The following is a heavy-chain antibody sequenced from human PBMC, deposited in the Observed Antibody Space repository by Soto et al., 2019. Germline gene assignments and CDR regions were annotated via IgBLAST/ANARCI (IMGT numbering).Heavy chain of an antibody. Sequence: QVQLVESGGGVVQPGRSLRLSCAASGFTFSSYAMHWVRQAPGKGLEWVAVISYDGSNKYYADSVKGRFTISRDNSKNTLYLQMNSLRAEDTAVYYCARDRCSSGWYPACPVRYWGQGTLVTVSS. CDR2: ISYDGSNK. D-gene: IGHD6-19*01. CDR3: ARDRCSSGWYPACPVRY. J-gene: IGHJ4*02. V-gene: IGHV3-30-3*01. CDR1: GFTFSSYA.